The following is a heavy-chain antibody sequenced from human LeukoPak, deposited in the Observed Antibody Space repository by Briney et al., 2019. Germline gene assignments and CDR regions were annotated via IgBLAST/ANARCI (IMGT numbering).Heavy chain of an antibody. D-gene: IGHD4-11*01. CDR2: IREDGSEK. V-gene: IGHV3-7*01. CDR1: GFTFSNYW. J-gene: IGHJ5*02. CDR3: ALTTVTTHNWFDP. Sequence: GGSLRLSCAASGFTFSNYWMSWVRQAPGKGLEWVANIREDGSEKYYVDSVKGQFTISRDNAKNSLFLQMDSLRAEDTAVYYCALTTVTTHNWFDPWGQGTLVTVSS.